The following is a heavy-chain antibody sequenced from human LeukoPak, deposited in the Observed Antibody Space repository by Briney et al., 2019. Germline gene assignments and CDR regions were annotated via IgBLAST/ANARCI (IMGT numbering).Heavy chain of an antibody. CDR1: GGTFSSYA. CDR3: ASPPYDSSGYYYDFDY. J-gene: IGHJ4*02. CDR2: IIPIFGTA. V-gene: IGHV1-69*13. Sequence: ASVKVSYKASGGTFSSYAISWVRQAPGQGLEWMGGIIPIFGTANYAQKFQGRVTITADESTSTAYMELSSLRSEDTAVYYCASPPYDSSGYYYDFDYWGQGTLVTVSS. D-gene: IGHD3-22*01.